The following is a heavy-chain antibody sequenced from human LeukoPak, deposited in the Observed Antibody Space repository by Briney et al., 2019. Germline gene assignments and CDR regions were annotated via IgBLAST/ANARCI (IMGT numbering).Heavy chain of an antibody. Sequence: GGSLRLSCAASGFTFSSYSMNWVRQAPGKGLEWVSSISSSSSYIYYADSMKGRFTISRDNAKNSLYLQMNSLRAEDTAVYYCAREHTVTHTNWFDPWGQGTLVTVSS. J-gene: IGHJ5*02. V-gene: IGHV3-21*01. CDR1: GFTFSSYS. CDR2: ISSSSSYI. CDR3: AREHTVTHTNWFDP. D-gene: IGHD4-11*01.